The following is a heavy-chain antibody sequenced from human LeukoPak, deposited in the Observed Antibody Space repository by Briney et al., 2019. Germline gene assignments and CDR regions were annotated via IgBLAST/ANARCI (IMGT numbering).Heavy chain of an antibody. V-gene: IGHV1-69*06. Sequence: GASVKVSCKASGGTFSSYAISWVRQAPGQGLEWMGGIIPIFGTANYAQKFQGRVTITADKSTSTAYMELSSLRSEDTAVYYCARDCSGGSCYSGYYYYMDVWGKGTTVTVSS. CDR2: IIPIFGTA. CDR1: GGTFSSYA. J-gene: IGHJ6*03. D-gene: IGHD2-15*01. CDR3: ARDCSGGSCYSGYYYYMDV.